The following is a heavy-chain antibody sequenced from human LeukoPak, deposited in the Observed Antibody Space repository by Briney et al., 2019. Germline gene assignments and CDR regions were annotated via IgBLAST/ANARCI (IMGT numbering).Heavy chain of an antibody. Sequence: ASVKVSCKASGYTFSSYAISWVRQAPGQGLEWMGGITPIFGTANYAQKFQGRVTITADESTSTAYMELSSLRSEDTAVYYCARESSVLAAIPTAFDYWGQGTLVTVSS. CDR1: GYTFSSYA. V-gene: IGHV1-69*13. J-gene: IGHJ4*02. CDR3: ARESSVLAAIPTAFDY. D-gene: IGHD2-2*01. CDR2: ITPIFGTA.